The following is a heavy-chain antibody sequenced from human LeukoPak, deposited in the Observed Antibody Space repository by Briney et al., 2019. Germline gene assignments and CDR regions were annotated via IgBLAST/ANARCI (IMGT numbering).Heavy chain of an antibody. Sequence: GGPLRLSCAASGFTFSSYVMHWVRQAPGKGLEWVAIISYDGSNEYYADSVKGRFTISRDNSKNTLYLQMNSLRAEDTAVYYCAINSEKPYWGQGTLVTVSS. CDR1: GFTFSSYV. D-gene: IGHD1-26*01. CDR2: ISYDGSNE. J-gene: IGHJ4*02. CDR3: AINSEKPY. V-gene: IGHV3-30*14.